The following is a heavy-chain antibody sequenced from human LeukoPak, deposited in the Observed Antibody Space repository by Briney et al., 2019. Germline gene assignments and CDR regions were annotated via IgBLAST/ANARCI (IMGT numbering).Heavy chain of an antibody. CDR1: GSTFSSYT. D-gene: IGHD2-2*01. CDR2: IIPILGIA. CDR3: ARGPVVPAALSPDAFDI. Sequence: SVKVSCKASGSTFSSYTISWVRQAPGQGLEWMGRIIPILGIANYAQKFQGRVTITADKSTSTAYMELSSLRSEDTAVYYCARGPVVPAALSPDAFDIWGQGTMVTVSS. V-gene: IGHV1-69*02. J-gene: IGHJ3*02.